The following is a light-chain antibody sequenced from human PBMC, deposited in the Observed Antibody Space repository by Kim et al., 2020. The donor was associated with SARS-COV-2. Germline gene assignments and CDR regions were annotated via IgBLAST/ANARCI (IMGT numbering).Light chain of an antibody. CDR2: MAS. Sequence: SASAADRVTITGLASQRIGTWLAWYQQKPGQAPKFLIYMASALETGVPSRFSGSGSGTEFTLTISSLQPDDFGTYYCQQYSSFPRTFGQGTRLEI. V-gene: IGKV1-5*03. CDR3: QQYSSFPRT. J-gene: IGKJ2*01. CDR1: QRIGTW.